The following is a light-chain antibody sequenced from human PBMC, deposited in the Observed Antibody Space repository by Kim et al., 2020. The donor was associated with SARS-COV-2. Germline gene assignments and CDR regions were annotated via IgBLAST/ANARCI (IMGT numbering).Light chain of an antibody. Sequence: DIQMTQSPSSLSASVGDRVTITCRASQDVRIYLGWYQQKPGKAPKRLIYDGSSLQREVPSRFSGSGSGTEFTLTISSLQPDDFATYYCLQHHSFPVTFGQGTRLEIK. CDR2: DGS. J-gene: IGKJ5*01. CDR1: QDVRIY. CDR3: LQHHSFPVT. V-gene: IGKV1-17*01.